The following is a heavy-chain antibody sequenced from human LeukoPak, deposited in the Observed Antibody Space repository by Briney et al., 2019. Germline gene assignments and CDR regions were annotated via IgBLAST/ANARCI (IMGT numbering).Heavy chain of an antibody. CDR3: AKDRPNYNESKGDYSRRVWKS. J-gene: IGHJ4*02. V-gene: IGHV3-23*01. CDR1: GFTFSIYA. Sequence: PVGSLRLSCAASGFTFSIYAMIWVRQAPGKGLEWVSGTSTRCYYTDYAGALKGRFTISRDNSKNTLYLQMNSLRAEDTATYYCAKDRPNYNESKGDYSRRVWKSGGQGTRVTV. D-gene: IGHD3-22*01. CDR2: TSTRCYYT.